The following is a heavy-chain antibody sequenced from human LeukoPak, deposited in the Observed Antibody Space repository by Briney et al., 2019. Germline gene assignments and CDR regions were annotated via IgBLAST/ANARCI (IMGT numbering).Heavy chain of an antibody. J-gene: IGHJ6*04. CDR2: ISSSGRTI. Sequence: PGGSLRLSCAASGFTFSSYEMNWVRQAPGKGLEWVSYISSSGRTIYYADSVKGRFTISRDNAKNSLYLQMNSLRAEDTAVYYCARDLPITMVRGVILSGGMDVWGKGTTVTASS. V-gene: IGHV3-48*03. CDR3: ARDLPITMVRGVILSGGMDV. D-gene: IGHD3-10*01. CDR1: GFTFSSYE.